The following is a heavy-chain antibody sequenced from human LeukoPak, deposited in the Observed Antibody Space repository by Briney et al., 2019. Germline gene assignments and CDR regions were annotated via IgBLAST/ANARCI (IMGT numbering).Heavy chain of an antibody. D-gene: IGHD3-22*01. CDR1: GFTFSSYW. Sequence: GGSLRLSCAASGFTFSSYWMSWVRQAPGKGLEWVANIKQDGSEKYYVDSVKGRFTISRDNAKNSLYLQMNSLRAEDTAVYYCAKSSAPNTMIVVVPDYWGQGTLVTVSS. V-gene: IGHV3-7*01. J-gene: IGHJ4*02. CDR3: AKSSAPNTMIVVVPDY. CDR2: IKQDGSEK.